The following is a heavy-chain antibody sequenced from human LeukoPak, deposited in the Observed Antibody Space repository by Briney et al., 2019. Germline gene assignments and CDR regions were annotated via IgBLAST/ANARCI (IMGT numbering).Heavy chain of an antibody. V-gene: IGHV4-30-4*01. D-gene: IGHD6-6*01. CDR1: GGSISSGDYY. CDR3: AREMSSSSPSTQKYNWFDP. J-gene: IGHJ5*02. Sequence: PSETLSLTCTVSGGSISSGDYYWSWIRQPPGKGLEWIVYIYYSGSTYYNPSLKSRVTISVDTSKNQFSLKLSSVTAADTAVYYCAREMSSSSPSTQKYNWFDPWGQGTLVTVSS. CDR2: IYYSGST.